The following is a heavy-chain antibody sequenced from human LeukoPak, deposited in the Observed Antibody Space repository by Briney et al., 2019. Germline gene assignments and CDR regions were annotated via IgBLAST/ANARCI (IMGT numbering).Heavy chain of an antibody. CDR2: INPNSGGT. J-gene: IGHJ4*02. Sequence: ASVKVSCKASGYTFTGYYMHWVRQAPGQGLEWMGWINPNSGGTNYAQKFQGRVTMTRDTSISTAYMELSRLRSDDTAVYYCARVSGWWANYFDYWGQGTLVTVSS. D-gene: IGHD6-19*01. CDR3: ARVSGWWANYFDY. V-gene: IGHV1-2*02. CDR1: GYTFTGYY.